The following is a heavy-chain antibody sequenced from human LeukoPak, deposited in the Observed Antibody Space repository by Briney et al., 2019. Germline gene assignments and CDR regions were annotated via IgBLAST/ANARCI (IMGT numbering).Heavy chain of an antibody. Sequence: SETLSLTCTVSGGSVSSGSYYWSWIRQHPGKGLEWIGYIYYSGSTNYIPSLKSRDTISVDTSKNQFSLKLSSVTAADTAVYYCARAPGLDFDYWGQGTLVTVSS. D-gene: IGHD3-10*01. V-gene: IGHV4-61*01. CDR3: ARAPGLDFDY. CDR2: IYYSGST. CDR1: GGSVSSGSYY. J-gene: IGHJ4*02.